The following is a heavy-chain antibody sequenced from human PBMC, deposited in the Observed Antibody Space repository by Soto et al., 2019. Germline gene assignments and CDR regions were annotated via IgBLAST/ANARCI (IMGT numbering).Heavy chain of an antibody. D-gene: IGHD2-15*01. CDR3: ATVYCSGGSCYSIDY. CDR1: GYTFTSYY. J-gene: IGHJ4*02. V-gene: IGHV1-46*03. CDR2: INPSNST. Sequence: ASVKVSCKASGYTFTSYYMHWVRQAPGQGLEWMGIINPSNSTTYAQKFQGRVTMTRDTSTSTVYMELSSLRSEDTAVYYCATVYCSGGSCYSIDYWGQGTLVTVAS.